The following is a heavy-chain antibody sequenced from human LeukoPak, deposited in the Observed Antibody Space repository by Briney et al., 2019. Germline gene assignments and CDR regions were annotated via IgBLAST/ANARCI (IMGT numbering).Heavy chain of an antibody. Sequence: GGSLRLSCAASGLSFSSYSMNWVRQAPGKGLEWVSCISSGSSYIYEADSVKGRFTISRDNAKNSLYLQMNSLRAEDTAVYYCARGRYNWRGEGENWFDPWGQGTLVSVSS. V-gene: IGHV3-21*01. CDR2: ISSGSSYI. D-gene: IGHD1-20*01. CDR3: ARGRYNWRGEGENWFDP. J-gene: IGHJ5*02. CDR1: GLSFSSYS.